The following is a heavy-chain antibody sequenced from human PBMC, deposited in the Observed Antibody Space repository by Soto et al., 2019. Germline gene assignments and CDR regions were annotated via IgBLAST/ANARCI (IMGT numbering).Heavy chain of an antibody. D-gene: IGHD2-15*01. CDR3: ARGRYCFTGRCFPNWFDS. Sequence: SETLSLTCSVSGDSISTVDYFWAWIRQPPGQALEYIGYIYKSTTTYYNPSFESRVAISLDTSKSQFSLTVTSVTAADTAVYFCARGRYCFTGRCFPNWFDSWGQGTLVTVSS. V-gene: IGHV4-30-4*01. CDR2: IYKSTTT. CDR1: GDSISTVDYF. J-gene: IGHJ5*01.